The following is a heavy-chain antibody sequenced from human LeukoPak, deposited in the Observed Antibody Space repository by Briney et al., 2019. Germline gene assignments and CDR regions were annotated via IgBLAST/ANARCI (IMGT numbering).Heavy chain of an antibody. J-gene: IGHJ6*02. CDR3: ARDQVTMVRGVDYYYGMDV. V-gene: IGHV4-59*01. CDR1: GGSISSDY. Sequence: SETLSLTCTVSGGSISSDYWSWIRQPPGKGLEWIGYIYYSGSTNYNPSLKSRVTISVDTSKNQFSLKLSSVTAADTAVYYCARDQVTMVRGVDYYYGMDVWGQGTTVTVSS. D-gene: IGHD3-10*01. CDR2: IYYSGST.